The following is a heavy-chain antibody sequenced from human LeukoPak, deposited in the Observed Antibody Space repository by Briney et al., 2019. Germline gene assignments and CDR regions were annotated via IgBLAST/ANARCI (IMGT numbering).Heavy chain of an antibody. Sequence: GGSLRLSCAASGFTFSSYWMSWARQAPGKGLEWVANIKQDGSEKYYVDSVKGRFTISRDNAKNSLYLQMNSLRAEDTALYYCAKDRRYDGDALAYWGQGTLVTVSS. V-gene: IGHV3-7*03. CDR2: IKQDGSEK. D-gene: IGHD4-17*01. J-gene: IGHJ4*02. CDR1: GFTFSSYW. CDR3: AKDRRYDGDALAY.